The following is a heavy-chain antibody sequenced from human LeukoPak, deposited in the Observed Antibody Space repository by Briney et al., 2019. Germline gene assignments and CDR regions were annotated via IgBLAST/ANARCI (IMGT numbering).Heavy chain of an antibody. J-gene: IGHJ5*01. V-gene: IGHV1-2*02. CDR3: ARDPRDTGGSYDS. D-gene: IGHD2-8*02. Sequence: GASVKVSCKASGYTFTGYYIHWVRQAPGQGLEWMGWLNPNSGATNVAQKFQGRVTMTRDTSINTAYMEMSSLRSDDTAVYYCARDPRDTGGSYDSWGQGTLLTVSS. CDR2: LNPNSGAT. CDR1: GYTFTGYY.